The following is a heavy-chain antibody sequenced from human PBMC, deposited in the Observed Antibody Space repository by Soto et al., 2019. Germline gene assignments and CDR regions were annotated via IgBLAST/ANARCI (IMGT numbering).Heavy chain of an antibody. J-gene: IGHJ4*02. CDR2: INSDGSST. Sequence: VQLVESGGGLVQPGGSLRLSCAASGFTFSSYWMHWVRQAPGKGLVWVSRINSDGSSTSYADSVKGRFTISRDNAKNTLYLQMNSLRAEDTAVYYCARVYCSGGSCYHRYYWGQGTLVTVSS. D-gene: IGHD2-15*01. CDR3: ARVYCSGGSCYHRYY. V-gene: IGHV3-74*01. CDR1: GFTFSSYW.